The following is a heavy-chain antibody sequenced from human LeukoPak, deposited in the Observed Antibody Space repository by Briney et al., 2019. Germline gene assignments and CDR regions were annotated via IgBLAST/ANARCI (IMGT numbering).Heavy chain of an antibody. D-gene: IGHD1/OR15-1a*01. V-gene: IGHV5-51*01. CDR2: IYPGDSET. Sequence: GESLKISRQGSGYMFSNYLDGWVRPMARESPEGMGVIYPGDSETRYSPSFQGQVTFSADKSISTAYLQWGSLEASDTAMYYCARQVGNNFFAWYFDYWGQGAQVTVSS. CDR3: ARQVGNNFFAWYFDY. J-gene: IGHJ4*02. CDR1: GYMFSNYL.